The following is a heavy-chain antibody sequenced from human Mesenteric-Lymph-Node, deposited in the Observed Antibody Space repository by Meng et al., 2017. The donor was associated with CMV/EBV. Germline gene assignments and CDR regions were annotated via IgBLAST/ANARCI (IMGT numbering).Heavy chain of an antibody. Sequence: GESLKISCAASGFTFSSYEMNWVRQAPGKGLEWVSYIGPSGSPTYNVDSVKGRFTISRDNAKNSLYLQMNSLRAEDTAVYYCARDPLMVYANDYYYYGMDVWGQGTTVTVSS. CDR3: ARDPLMVYANDYYYYGMDV. CDR2: IGPSGSPT. J-gene: IGHJ6*02. V-gene: IGHV3-48*03. CDR1: GFTFSSYE. D-gene: IGHD2-8*01.